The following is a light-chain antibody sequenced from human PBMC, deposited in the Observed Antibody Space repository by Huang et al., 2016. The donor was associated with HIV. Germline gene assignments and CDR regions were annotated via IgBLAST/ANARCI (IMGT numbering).Light chain of an antibody. CDR2: GTS. CDR3: QQYNNWPPWT. Sequence: EIVMTQSPATLSVSPGEIATLSCRASESISNNLAWYQQKPGQAPRRLSHGTSTRATGSPARFRGSGSGTEFTLTISSLQSEDFAVYYCQQYNNWPPWTFGQGTKVEIK. V-gene: IGKV3-15*01. J-gene: IGKJ1*01. CDR1: ESISNN.